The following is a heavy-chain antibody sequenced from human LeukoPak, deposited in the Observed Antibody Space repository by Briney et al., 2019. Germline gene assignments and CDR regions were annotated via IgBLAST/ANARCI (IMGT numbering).Heavy chain of an antibody. CDR3: ASAYYHYYFDY. D-gene: IGHD3-16*01. CDR2: IYSDGSRT. CDR1: GFTLSSNW. J-gene: IGHJ4*02. Sequence: GGSLRLSCAGSGFTLSSNWMHWVRQGPGKGLVWVSRIYSDGSRTNYADSVKGRFTISRDNAKNTLYLQMNSLRAEDSAVYYCASAYYHYYFDYWGQGTLVTVSS. V-gene: IGHV3-74*01.